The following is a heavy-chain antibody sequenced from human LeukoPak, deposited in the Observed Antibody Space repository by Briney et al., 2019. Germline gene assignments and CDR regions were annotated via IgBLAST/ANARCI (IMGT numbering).Heavy chain of an antibody. Sequence: GGPLRLSCAASGFAFRGHGMHWFRQPPGKGLEWVAVIWYDGRNEEYADSVKGRFTISRDNSMNRLFLQMSSVTAEDTAVYHCARDLGSTGKTGCDLWGRGTLVTVSS. V-gene: IGHV3-33*01. CDR2: IWYDGRNE. CDR1: GFAFRGHG. D-gene: IGHD1-1*01. CDR3: ARDLGSTGKTGCDL. J-gene: IGHJ5*02.